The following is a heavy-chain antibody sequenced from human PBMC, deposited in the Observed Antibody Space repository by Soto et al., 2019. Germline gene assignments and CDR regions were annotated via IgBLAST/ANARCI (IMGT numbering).Heavy chain of an antibody. V-gene: IGHV3-33*01. CDR1: GFTFSSYG. CDR2: IWYDGSNK. CDR3: AREGRDSSGYYFLYAFDI. Sequence: PGGSLRLSCAASGFTFSSYGMHWVRQAPGKGLEWVAVIWYDGSNKYYADSVKGRFTISRDNSKNTLYLQMNSLRAEDTAVYYCAREGRDSSGYYFLYAFDIWGQGTMVTVSS. D-gene: IGHD3-22*01. J-gene: IGHJ3*02.